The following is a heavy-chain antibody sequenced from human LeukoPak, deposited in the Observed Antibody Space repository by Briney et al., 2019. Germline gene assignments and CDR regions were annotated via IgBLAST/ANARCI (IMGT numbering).Heavy chain of an antibody. V-gene: IGHV4-39*01. Sequence: SETLSLTCTVSGGSISSSSYYWGWIRQPPGKGLEWIGSIYYSGSTYYNPSLKSRVTISVDTSKNQFSLKLSSVTAADTAVYYCAGTVGATFHFDYWGQGTLVTVSS. CDR1: GGSISSSSYY. CDR3: AGTVGATFHFDY. D-gene: IGHD1-26*01. CDR2: IYYSGST. J-gene: IGHJ4*02.